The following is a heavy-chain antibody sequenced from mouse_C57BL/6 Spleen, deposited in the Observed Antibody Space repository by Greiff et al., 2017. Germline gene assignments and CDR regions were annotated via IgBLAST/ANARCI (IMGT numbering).Heavy chain of an antibody. CDR2: IEPNSGGT. V-gene: IGHV1-72*01. CDR1: GYTFTSYW. D-gene: IGHD2-4*01. J-gene: IGHJ4*01. Sequence: QVQLQQPGAELVKPGASVKLSCTASGYTFTSYWMHWVQQRPGRGLEWIGRIEPNSGGTNYTAKFKRKATLTVDKPSSTAYMQLRSLASEVSAVYYCARWYDYDAGYAMDYWGQGTSVTVSS. CDR3: ARWYDYDAGYAMDY.